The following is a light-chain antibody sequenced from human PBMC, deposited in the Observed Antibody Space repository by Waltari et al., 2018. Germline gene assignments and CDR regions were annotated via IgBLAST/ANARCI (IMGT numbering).Light chain of an antibody. CDR1: QSVGSN. Sequence: EIVMTQSPATLSVSPGERATLSCRASQSVGSNLAWYQQKPGQAPRLLIYGASTRATGLPARFSGSGSGTEFTLTISSLQSEDSAVYYCQQYKNWRALGQGTKVEIK. CDR3: QQYKNWRA. V-gene: IGKV3-15*01. J-gene: IGKJ1*01. CDR2: GAS.